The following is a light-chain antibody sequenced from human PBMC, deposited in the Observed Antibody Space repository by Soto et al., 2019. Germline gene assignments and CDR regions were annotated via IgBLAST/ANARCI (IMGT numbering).Light chain of an antibody. V-gene: IGKV1-39*01. Sequence: DIQMTQFPSSLSASVGDRVTITCRASQSISNYLNWYRQRPGKAPELLIFAASTLQRGAPSRFSGSESGSDFTLTISSLQPEDFATYYCQQTYSMPYTFGQGSNLDIK. CDR2: AAS. J-gene: IGKJ2*01. CDR1: QSISNY. CDR3: QQTYSMPYT.